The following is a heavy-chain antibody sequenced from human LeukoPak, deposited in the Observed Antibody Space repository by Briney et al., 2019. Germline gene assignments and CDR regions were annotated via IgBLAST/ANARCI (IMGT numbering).Heavy chain of an antibody. V-gene: IGHV4-59*08. CDR1: GGSISSYY. CDR3: ARRADYYDSSGYNWFDP. D-gene: IGHD3-22*01. CDR2: IYYSGST. Sequence: SETLSLTCTVSGGSISSYYWSWIRQPPGKGLEWIGYIYYSGSTNYNPSLKSRVTISVDTSKNQFSLKLSSVTAADTAVYYCARRADYYDSSGYNWFDPWGQGTLVTVSS. J-gene: IGHJ5*02.